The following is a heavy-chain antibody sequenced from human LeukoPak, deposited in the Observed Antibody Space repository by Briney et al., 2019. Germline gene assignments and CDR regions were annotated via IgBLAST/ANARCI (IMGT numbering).Heavy chain of an antibody. CDR3: ARAPRLAAAGTPWFDP. CDR1: GGSISSGGYS. Sequence: RASETLSLTCAVSGGSISSGGYSWSWIRQPPGKGLEWIGYIYHSGSTYYNPSLKSRVTISVDRSKNQFSLKLSSVTAADTAVYYCARAPRLAAAGTPWFDPWGQGTLVTVSS. V-gene: IGHV4-30-2*01. CDR2: IYHSGST. J-gene: IGHJ5*02. D-gene: IGHD6-13*01.